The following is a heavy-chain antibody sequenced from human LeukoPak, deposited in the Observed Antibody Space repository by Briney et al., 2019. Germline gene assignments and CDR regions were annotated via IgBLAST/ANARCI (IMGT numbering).Heavy chain of an antibody. Sequence: SETLSLTCAVYGGSFSGYYWSWIRQPPGKGLEWIGEINHSGSTNYNPSLKSRVTISVDTSKNQFSLKLSSVTAADTAVYYRARPPRRRLGSLVLGNNWFDPWGQGTLVTVSS. CDR2: INHSGST. D-gene: IGHD2-8*02. J-gene: IGHJ5*02. CDR1: GGSFSGYY. CDR3: ARPPRRRLGSLVLGNNWFDP. V-gene: IGHV4-34*01.